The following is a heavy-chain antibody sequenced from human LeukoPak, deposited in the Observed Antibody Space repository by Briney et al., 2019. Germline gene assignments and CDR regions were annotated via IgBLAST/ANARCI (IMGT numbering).Heavy chain of an antibody. Sequence: SVNVCCKVSGYTLTELSMHWVRQAPGKGLEWMGGFDPEDGETIYAQKFQGRVTMTEDTSTDTAYMELSSLRSEDTAVYYCAIGGYYDSSGSPPDYWGQGTLVTVSS. D-gene: IGHD3-22*01. CDR2: FDPEDGET. CDR3: AIGGYYDSSGSPPDY. CDR1: GYTLTELS. J-gene: IGHJ4*02. V-gene: IGHV1-24*01.